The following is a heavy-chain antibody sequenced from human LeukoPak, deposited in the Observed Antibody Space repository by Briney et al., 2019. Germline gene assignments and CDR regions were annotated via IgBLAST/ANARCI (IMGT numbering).Heavy chain of an antibody. V-gene: IGHV4-4*02. CDR1: GGSISRTNW. Sequence: SGTLSLTCAVSGGSISRTNWWSWVRQPPGKGLEWIGEIYHSGSTNYNPSLKSRVTISADKSKNQFSLKLTYVTAADTAVYYCARDRVGVRAFDYWGQGTLVTVSS. CDR2: IYHSGST. J-gene: IGHJ4*02. CDR3: ARDRVGVRAFDY. D-gene: IGHD3-10*01.